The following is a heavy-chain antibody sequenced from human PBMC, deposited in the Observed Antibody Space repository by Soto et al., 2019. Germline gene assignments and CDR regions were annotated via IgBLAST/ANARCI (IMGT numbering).Heavy chain of an antibody. J-gene: IGHJ3*02. Sequence: PSETLSPTCPVSGCSISSRKWRRWVRQPPGKGLEWIGEIYHSGSANYNPSLKSRVTISVDKSKSQFSLKMNSVTAADTAVYYCASKFGELLADAFDIWGQGTMVT. V-gene: IGHV4-4*02. CDR3: ASKFGELLADAFDI. CDR2: IYHSGSA. D-gene: IGHD3-10*01. CDR1: GCSISSRKW.